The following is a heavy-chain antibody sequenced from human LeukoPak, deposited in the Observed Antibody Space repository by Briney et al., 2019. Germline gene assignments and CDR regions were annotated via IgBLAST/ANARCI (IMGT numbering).Heavy chain of an antibody. CDR3: ARDKSTMIVVVPDAFDI. Sequence: TGGSLRLSCAASGFTFSGYAMNWVRQAPGKGLEWVSGISGGGTTTYYADCVKGRFTISRDNAKNSLYLQMNSLRAEDTAVYYCARDKSTMIVVVPDAFDIWGQGTMVTVSS. J-gene: IGHJ3*02. CDR1: GFTFSGYA. CDR2: ISGGGTTT. V-gene: IGHV3-23*01. D-gene: IGHD3-22*01.